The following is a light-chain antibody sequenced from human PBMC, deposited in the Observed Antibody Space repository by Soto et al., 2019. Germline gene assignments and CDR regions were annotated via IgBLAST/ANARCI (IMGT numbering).Light chain of an antibody. J-gene: IGLJ3*02. Sequence: QSALTQPASVSGSPGQSITISCTGTSSDIGSTYNYVSWYQQHSGRAPKLMIYDVSNRPSGVSNRFSGSKSGNTASLTISGLQAEDEADYYCSSYISTSILFGGGTKVTVL. CDR3: SSYISTSIL. CDR1: SSDIGSTYNY. V-gene: IGLV2-14*01. CDR2: DVS.